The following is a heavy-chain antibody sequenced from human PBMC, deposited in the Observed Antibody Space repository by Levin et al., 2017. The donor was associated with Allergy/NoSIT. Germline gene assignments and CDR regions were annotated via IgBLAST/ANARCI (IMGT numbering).Heavy chain of an antibody. J-gene: IGHJ6*02. Sequence: GGSLRLSCAASGFTFSSYAMSWVRQAPGKGLEWVSAISGSGGSTYYADSVKGRFTISRDNSKNTLYLQMNSLRAEDTAVYYCAKDGRRGYYGSGSYSPFRLYGMDVWGQGTTVTVSS. CDR2: ISGSGGST. CDR1: GFTFSSYA. D-gene: IGHD3-10*01. CDR3: AKDGRRGYYGSGSYSPFRLYGMDV. V-gene: IGHV3-23*01.